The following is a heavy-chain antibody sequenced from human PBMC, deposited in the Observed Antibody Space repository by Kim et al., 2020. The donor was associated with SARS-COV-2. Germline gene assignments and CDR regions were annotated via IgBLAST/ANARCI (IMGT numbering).Heavy chain of an antibody. Sequence: GGSLRLSCVASGFTFRSYAMSWGRQAPGKGLEWFSVISNNGGGTDYADSVKGRFTISRDNSKNTLFLQMNSLRAEDTAVYYCAKKTSAGYFGSSAHPDYWGQGTLVTVSS. CDR1: GFTFRSYA. D-gene: IGHD3-22*01. J-gene: IGHJ4*02. CDR3: AKKTSAGYFGSSAHPDY. CDR2: ISNNGGGT. V-gene: IGHV3-23*01.